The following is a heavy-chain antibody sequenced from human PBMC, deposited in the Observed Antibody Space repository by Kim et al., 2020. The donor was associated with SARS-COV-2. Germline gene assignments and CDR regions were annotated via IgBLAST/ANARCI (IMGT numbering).Heavy chain of an antibody. CDR3: EREGYSSEFDY. D-gene: IGHD3-16*02. Sequence: PDSVKGRFTVPRHNCKNTLYLKMNSLRAEDTAVYSCEREGYSSEFDYWGQGTLVTVST. V-gene: IGHV3-53*04. J-gene: IGHJ4*02.